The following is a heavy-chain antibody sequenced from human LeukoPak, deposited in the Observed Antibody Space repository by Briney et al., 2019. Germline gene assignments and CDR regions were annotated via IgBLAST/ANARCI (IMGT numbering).Heavy chain of an antibody. Sequence: SETLSLTCTVSGGSIRSGSHYWAWIRQPPGKGLEWIGSIYYSGSTYYNPSLENRVTISIDTSKNHFSLKLSSLSAADTSVYYCAKRDDSGGNLVNLWGQGTLVTVS. V-gene: IGHV4-39*02. D-gene: IGHD3-22*01. CDR3: AKRDDSGGNLVNL. CDR1: GGSIRSGSHY. CDR2: IYYSGST. J-gene: IGHJ4*02.